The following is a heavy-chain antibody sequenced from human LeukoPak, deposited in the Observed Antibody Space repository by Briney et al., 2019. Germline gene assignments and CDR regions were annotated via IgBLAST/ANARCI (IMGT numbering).Heavy chain of an antibody. CDR2: IGSRGSTT. CDR3: ARGEYHFYYYMDV. Sequence: GGALRLSCAASGFTLGDYYINWGREPPGPGVGGGSYIGSRGSTTHYADSVEGRFTISRDNAKRSVYFQTDSLRAGDTAVYCCARGEYHFYYYMDVWGKGTTVTVSS. V-gene: IGHV3-11*04. D-gene: IGHD2/OR15-2a*01. J-gene: IGHJ6*03. CDR1: GFTLGDYY.